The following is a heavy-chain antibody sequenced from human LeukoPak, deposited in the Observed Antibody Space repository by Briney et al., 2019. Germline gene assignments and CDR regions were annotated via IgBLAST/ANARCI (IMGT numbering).Heavy chain of an antibody. Sequence: GGSLRLSCAASGFTFDDYAMHWVRQAPGKGLEWVSLISWDGGSTYYADSVKGRFTISRDNAKNSLYLQMNSLRAEDTAVYYCARDTGINYYYDSSGYHAFDIWGQGTMVTVSS. CDR2: ISWDGGST. J-gene: IGHJ3*02. D-gene: IGHD3-22*01. CDR3: ARDTGINYYYDSSGYHAFDI. V-gene: IGHV3-43D*03. CDR1: GFTFDDYA.